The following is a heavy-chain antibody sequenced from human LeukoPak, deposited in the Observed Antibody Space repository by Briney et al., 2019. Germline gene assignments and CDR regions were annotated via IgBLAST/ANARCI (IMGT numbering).Heavy chain of an antibody. Sequence: SETLSHTCTVSGGSVSSDNYYWSWIRQPAGKGLEWIGRIYTSGSINYNPSLEGRVTISVDTSKNQFSLKLSSVTAADTAVYYCAGEHGFDSSGYYFPHHWGQGTLVTVSS. J-gene: IGHJ5*02. D-gene: IGHD3-22*01. V-gene: IGHV4-61*02. CDR2: IYTSGSI. CDR1: GGSVSSDNYY. CDR3: AGEHGFDSSGYYFPHH.